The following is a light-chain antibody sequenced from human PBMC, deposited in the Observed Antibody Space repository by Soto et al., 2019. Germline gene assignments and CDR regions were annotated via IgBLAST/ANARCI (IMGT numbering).Light chain of an antibody. CDR1: SGSIASNY. J-gene: IGLJ2*01. CDR3: QSLDSSNHVV. V-gene: IGLV6-57*02. Sequence: NFMLTQPHSVSESPGKTVTISCTGSSGSIASNYVQWYQQRPGSAPTTVIYEDNQRPSGVPDRFSGSIDSSSNSASLTISGLKTEDEADYYSQSLDSSNHVVFGGGTKLTVL. CDR2: EDN.